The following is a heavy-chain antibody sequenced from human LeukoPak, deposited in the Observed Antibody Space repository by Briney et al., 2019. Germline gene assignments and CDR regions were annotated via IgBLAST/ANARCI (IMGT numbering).Heavy chain of an antibody. CDR1: GFTFSSYG. D-gene: IGHD3-10*01. CDR3: AKDGGLRITMVRGAVLYGMDV. J-gene: IGHJ6*02. V-gene: IGHV3-30*18. Sequence: GGSLRLSCAASGFTFSSYGMHWVRQAPGKGLEWVAVISYDGSNKYYADSVKGRFTISRDNSKNTLYLQMNSQRAEDTAVYYCAKDGGLRITMVRGAVLYGMDVWGQGTTVTVSS. CDR2: ISYDGSNK.